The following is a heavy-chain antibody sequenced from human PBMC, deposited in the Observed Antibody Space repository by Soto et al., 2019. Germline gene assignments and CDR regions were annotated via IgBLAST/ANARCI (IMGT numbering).Heavy chain of an antibody. CDR2: IYYSGST. V-gene: IGHV4-39*01. Sequence: SETLSLTCTVSGGSISSSSYYWGWIRQPPGKGLEWIGSIYYSGSTYYNPSLKSRVTISVDTSKNPFSLKLSSVTAADTAVYYCARLSMTTVTTVLDYWGQGTLATVP. D-gene: IGHD4-17*01. CDR1: GGSISSSSYY. J-gene: IGHJ4*02. CDR3: ARLSMTTVTTVLDY.